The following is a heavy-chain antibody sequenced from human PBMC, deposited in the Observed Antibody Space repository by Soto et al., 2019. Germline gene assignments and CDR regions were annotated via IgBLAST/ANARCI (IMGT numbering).Heavy chain of an antibody. V-gene: IGHV3-53*02. CDR3: ARLMTYYDFWSGYYTGGGCFDY. D-gene: IGHD3-3*01. CDR1: GFTVSSNY. CDR2: IYSGGST. Sequence: EVQLVETGGGLIQPGGSLRLSCAASGFTVSSNYMSWVRQAPGKGLEWVSVIYSGGSTYYADSVKGRFTISRDNSKNTLYLQMNSLRAEDTAVYYCARLMTYYDFWSGYYTGGGCFDYWGQGTLVTVSS. J-gene: IGHJ4*02.